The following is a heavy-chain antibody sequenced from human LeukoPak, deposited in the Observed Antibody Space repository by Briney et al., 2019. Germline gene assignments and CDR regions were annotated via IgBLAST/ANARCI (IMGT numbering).Heavy chain of an antibody. J-gene: IGHJ4*02. CDR1: GGSFSGYY. V-gene: IGHV4-34*01. Sequence: SETLSLTCAVYGGSFSGYYWSWIRQPPGKGLEWIGEINHSGSTNYNPSLKSRVTISVDKSKNQFSLKLSSVTAADTAVYYCASLYYDFWSGRFDYWGQGTLVTVSS. CDR2: INHSGST. D-gene: IGHD3-3*01. CDR3: ASLYYDFWSGRFDY.